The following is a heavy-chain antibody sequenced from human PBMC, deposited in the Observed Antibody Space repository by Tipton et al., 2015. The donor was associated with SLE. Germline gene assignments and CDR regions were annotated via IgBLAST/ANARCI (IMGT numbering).Heavy chain of an antibody. CDR3: ARGGTGDGRNPFDP. CDR1: GGSITTRSYY. V-gene: IGHV4-39*07. D-gene: IGHD4-23*01. Sequence: TLSLTCIVSGGSITTRSYYWGWIRQPPGKGLEWIASISYSGATYYNPSLKSRVIISLDTSKNQFSLNLRSVTAADTAVYYCARGGTGDGRNPFDPWGQGTLVTVSS. CDR2: ISYSGAT. J-gene: IGHJ5*02.